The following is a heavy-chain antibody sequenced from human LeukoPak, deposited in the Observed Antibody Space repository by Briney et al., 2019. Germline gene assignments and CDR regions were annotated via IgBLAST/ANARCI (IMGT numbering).Heavy chain of an antibody. CDR2: ISPNSGGT. J-gene: IGHJ4*02. Sequence: ASVKVSCKASRGTFSSYAISWVRQAPGQGLEWMGWISPNSGGTNYAQKFQGRVTMTSDTSISTAYMELSRLRSDDTAVYYCARGKTTVYCGGDCYAFDYWGQGSLVTVSS. D-gene: IGHD2-21*02. CDR1: RGTFSSYA. V-gene: IGHV1-2*02. CDR3: ARGKTTVYCGGDCYAFDY.